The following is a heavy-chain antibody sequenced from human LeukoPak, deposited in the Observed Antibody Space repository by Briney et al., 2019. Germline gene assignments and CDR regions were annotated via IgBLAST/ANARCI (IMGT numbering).Heavy chain of an antibody. D-gene: IGHD3-9*01. CDR1: GYTLTELS. V-gene: IGHV1-24*01. CDR2: FDTEDGKT. J-gene: IGHJ4*02. CDR3: ATGATLRYFDWWGYY. Sequence: ASVKVSCKVSGYTLTELSMHWVRQAPGKGLECRGGFDTEDGKTIYAKKFQGRVTMTEDTSTDTAYMELSSLRSEDTAVYYCATGATLRYFDWWGYYWGQGTLVTVSS.